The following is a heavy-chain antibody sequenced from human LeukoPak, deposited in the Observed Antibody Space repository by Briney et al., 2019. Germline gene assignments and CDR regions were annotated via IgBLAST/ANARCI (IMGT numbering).Heavy chain of an antibody. V-gene: IGHV4-34*01. CDR2: INHSGST. CDR1: GGSFSGYY. CDR3: ARQFRSRTSPFDY. Sequence: SETLSLTCAVYGGSFSGYYWSWIRQPPGKGLEWIGEINHSGSTNYNPSLKSRVTISVDTSKNQFSLKLSSVTAADTAVYYCARQFRSRTSPFDYWGQGTLVTVSS. D-gene: IGHD1-1*01. J-gene: IGHJ4*02.